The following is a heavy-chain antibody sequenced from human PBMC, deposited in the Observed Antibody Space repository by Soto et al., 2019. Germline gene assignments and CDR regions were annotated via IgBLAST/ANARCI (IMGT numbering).Heavy chain of an antibody. J-gene: IGHJ4*02. D-gene: IGHD3-22*01. Sequence: GGSLRLSCAASGFTFSSYAMSWVRQGQGKGLGWVSAISGSGGSTYYADSVKGRFTISRDNSKNTLYLQMNSLRAEDTAVYYCAKDQDYYDSSGYYQGCPFDYWGQGTMVTVSS. CDR2: ISGSGGST. CDR3: AKDQDYYDSSGYYQGCPFDY. V-gene: IGHV3-23*01. CDR1: GFTFSSYA.